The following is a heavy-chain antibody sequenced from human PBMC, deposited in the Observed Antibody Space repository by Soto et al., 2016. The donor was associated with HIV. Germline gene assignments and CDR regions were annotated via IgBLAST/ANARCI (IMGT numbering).Heavy chain of an antibody. J-gene: IGHJ4*02. D-gene: IGHD6-19*01. CDR1: GFTFDAYA. Sequence: EVQLVESGGGLVQPGRSLRLSCAASGFTFDAYAMHWVRQAPGKGLEWVSGISWNSGTIGYADSVKGRFTISRDNAKNSLYLQMDSLRPEDTAFYYCVKDNSGWYYFDHWGPGNTGSPCTQ. CDR3: VKDNSGWYYFDH. CDR2: ISWNSGTI. V-gene: IGHV3-9*01.